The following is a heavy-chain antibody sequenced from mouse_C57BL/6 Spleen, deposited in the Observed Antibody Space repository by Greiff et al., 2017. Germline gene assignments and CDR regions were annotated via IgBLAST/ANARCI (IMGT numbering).Heavy chain of an antibody. CDR3: ARERTYYGSSPWFAY. Sequence: EVQLQQSGPVLVKPGASVKMSCKASGYTFTDYYMNWVKQSHGKSLEWIGVINPYNGGTSYNQKFKGKATLTVDKSSSTAYMELNSLTSEDSAVYYCARERTYYGSSPWFAYWGQGTLVTVSA. D-gene: IGHD1-1*01. J-gene: IGHJ3*01. V-gene: IGHV1-19*01. CDR2: INPYNGGT. CDR1: GYTFTDYY.